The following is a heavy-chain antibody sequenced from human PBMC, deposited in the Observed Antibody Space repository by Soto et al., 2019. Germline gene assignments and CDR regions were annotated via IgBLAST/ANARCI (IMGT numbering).Heavy chain of an antibody. V-gene: IGHV4-59*01. Sequence: LSLTCTVSGGSISSYYWTWIRQPPGKGLEWIGYIYYSGSTKYNPSLKSRVTISVDTPKNQFSLKLGSVTAADTAVYYCARATGITGTTTPFQHWGQGTLVTVSS. CDR3: ARATGITGTTTPFQH. CDR2: IYYSGST. J-gene: IGHJ1*01. CDR1: GGSISSYY. D-gene: IGHD1-7*01.